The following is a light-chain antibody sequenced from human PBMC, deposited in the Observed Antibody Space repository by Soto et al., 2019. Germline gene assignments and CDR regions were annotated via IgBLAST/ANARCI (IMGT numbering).Light chain of an antibody. CDR2: DVS. V-gene: IGLV2-14*03. CDR3: SSYTSRGTLV. Sequence: QSALTQPASVSGSPGQSVTISCTGTSSDVGGYKYVSWYQQHPDIAPKLIIYDVSNWPSGISDRFSGSKSGNTASLTISGLQADDEADYYCSSYTSRGTLVFGGGTKLTVL. J-gene: IGLJ2*01. CDR1: SSDVGGYKY.